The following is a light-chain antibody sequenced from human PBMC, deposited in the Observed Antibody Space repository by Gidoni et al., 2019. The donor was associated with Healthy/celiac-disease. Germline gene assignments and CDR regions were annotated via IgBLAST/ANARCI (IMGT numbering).Light chain of an antibody. CDR3: QQSYSTRYT. Sequence: DIQMTQSPSSLSASVGDRVTITCRASQSISSYLHWYQQKPGKAPKLLIYAASSLQSGVPSRFSGSGSGTDFTPTISSLQPEDCATYYCQQSYSTRYTFGQGTKLEIK. V-gene: IGKV1-39*01. J-gene: IGKJ2*01. CDR2: AAS. CDR1: QSISSY.